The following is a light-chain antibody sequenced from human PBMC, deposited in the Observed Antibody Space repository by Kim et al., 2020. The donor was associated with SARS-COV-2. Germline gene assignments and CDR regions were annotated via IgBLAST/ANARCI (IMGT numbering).Light chain of an antibody. CDR1: SSSIGSNY. V-gene: IGLV1-47*01. J-gene: IGLJ1*01. CDR3: AAWDDSLSGNYV. CDR2: RNN. Sequence: QRVTISCSGSSSSIGSNYVYWYQQLPRTAPKLLIYRNNQRPSGVPDRFSGSKSGTSASLAISGLRSEDEADYYCAAWDDSLSGNYVFGTGTKVTVL.